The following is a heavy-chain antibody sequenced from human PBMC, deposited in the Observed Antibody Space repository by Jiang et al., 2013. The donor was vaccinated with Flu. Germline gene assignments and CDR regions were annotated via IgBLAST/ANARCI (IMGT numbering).Heavy chain of an antibody. D-gene: IGHD4-17*01. CDR2: INPHSGGT. CDR1: GYTFTGFY. Sequence: SGAEVKKPGASVKVSCKASGYTFTGFYIHWVRQAPGQGLEWMGRINPHSGGTNYAQKFQGRVTMTRDTSISTAYMELSSLRSDDTAVYYCARSGGLTVTLYYFDYWGQGTLVTVSS. J-gene: IGHJ4*02. V-gene: IGHV1-2*06. CDR3: ARSGGLTVTLYYFDY.